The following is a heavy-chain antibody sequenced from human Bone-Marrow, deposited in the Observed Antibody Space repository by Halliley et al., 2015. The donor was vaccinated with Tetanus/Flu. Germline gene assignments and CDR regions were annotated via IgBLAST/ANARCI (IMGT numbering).Heavy chain of an antibody. CDR3: ARLRGYSYGYHFDY. Sequence: GLISPGDSDARYSPPFQGQVTMSADKSISPAYLQWSALKASDTATYYCARLRGYSYGYHFDYWGQGTLVTVSS. V-gene: IGHV5-51*01. D-gene: IGHD5-18*01. J-gene: IGHJ4*02. CDR2: ISPGDSDA.